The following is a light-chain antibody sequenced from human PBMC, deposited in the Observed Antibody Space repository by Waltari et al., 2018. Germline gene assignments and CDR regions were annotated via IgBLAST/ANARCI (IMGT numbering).Light chain of an antibody. CDR3: MQTLQTPLT. Sequence: DIVMTQSPLSLPVTPGEPASIPCRSRPSILYSNGYNYLDWYLQKPGQSPQLLIYLGSNRASGVPDRFSGSGSGTDFTLKISRVEAEDVGVYYCMQTLQTPLTFGPGTEVDIK. CDR2: LGS. V-gene: IGKV2-28*01. CDR1: PSILYSNGYNY. J-gene: IGKJ3*01.